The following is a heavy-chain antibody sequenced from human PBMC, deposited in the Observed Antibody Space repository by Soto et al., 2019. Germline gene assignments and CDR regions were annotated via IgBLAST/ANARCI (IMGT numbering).Heavy chain of an antibody. CDR3: ARRKNWTNLFDT. D-gene: IGHD1-1*01. V-gene: IGHV4-59*01. Sequence: PSEPLTLTLTVPDVSITNNYWSWIRQAPGKGLEWIGCSYYSGSTSYNPSLRSRVTISIDTSKPQFSLRLRSVTAADSAVYYCARRKNWTNLFDTWDQGTPFTVSS. CDR2: SYYSGST. CDR1: DVSITNNY. J-gene: IGHJ5*02.